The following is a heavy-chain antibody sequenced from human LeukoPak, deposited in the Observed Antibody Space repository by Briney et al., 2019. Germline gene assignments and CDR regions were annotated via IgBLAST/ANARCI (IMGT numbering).Heavy chain of an antibody. CDR3: ARWDRFHGV. D-gene: IGHD1-14*01. J-gene: IGHJ4*02. Sequence: GGSLRLSCAASGFTFSTYSMNWVRQAPGQGLEWVSSISSSSTYIYYADSVKGRFTISRDNSKNSLYLQMNNLRAEDTAVYYCARWDRFHGVWGQGTLVTVSS. V-gene: IGHV3-21*01. CDR1: GFTFSTYS. CDR2: ISSSSTYI.